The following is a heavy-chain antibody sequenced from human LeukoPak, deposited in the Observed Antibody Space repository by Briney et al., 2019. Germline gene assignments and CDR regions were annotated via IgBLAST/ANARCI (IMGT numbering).Heavy chain of an antibody. CDR3: ARGGLENGYHSNDGFDI. Sequence: SETLSLTCPVSGGSISGYYWSWIRQPPGKGLEWIGYIYYSGSNKYNPSLKSRVTMSVDTSRNQFSLKLSSVTAADTAVYYCARGGLENGYHSNDGFDIWGQGTMVTVSS. J-gene: IGHJ3*02. CDR1: GGSISGYY. CDR2: IYYSGSN. D-gene: IGHD3-22*01. V-gene: IGHV4-59*01.